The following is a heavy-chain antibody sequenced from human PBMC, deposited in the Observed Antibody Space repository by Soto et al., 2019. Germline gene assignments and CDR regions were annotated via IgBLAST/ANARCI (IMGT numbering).Heavy chain of an antibody. D-gene: IGHD2-21*02. CDR1: GYNFIAYY. CDR3: AKYCGGDCRHFDA. CDR2: INPSSGAT. V-gene: IGHV1-46*01. Sequence: QVQLVQSGAEVKKPGSSVKLSCKASGYNFIAYYIYWVRQAPGQGPEWMGMINPSSGATNYAQKFQGRVTVTRDTSTSTAYLELSSLRSEDAAVYYCAKYCGGDCRHFDAWGQGTVVTVSS. J-gene: IGHJ4*02.